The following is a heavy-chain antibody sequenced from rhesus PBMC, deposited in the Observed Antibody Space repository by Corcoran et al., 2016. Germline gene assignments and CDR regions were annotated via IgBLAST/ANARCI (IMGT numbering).Heavy chain of an antibody. CDR1: GCSISSSNW. CDR3: ARDRPGLDS. CDR2: ISGSSGST. Sequence: QVQLQESGPGLVKPSETLSLTCAVHGCSISSSNWWSRIRQPPGKGLEWIWYISGSSGSTYYNPSLKSRVTISTDTSKNQFSLKLSSVTAADTAVYYCARDRPGLDSWGQGVVVTVSS. J-gene: IGHJ6*01. V-gene: IGHV4-65*01.